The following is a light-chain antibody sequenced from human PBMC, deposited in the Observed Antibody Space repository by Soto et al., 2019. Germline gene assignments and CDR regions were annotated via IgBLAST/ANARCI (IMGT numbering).Light chain of an antibody. J-gene: IGKJ3*01. Sequence: DIQMTQSPTSLSASVGDRVTNTCRASQDISNFVAWYQQKPGKAPKLLIYAASTLQSGVPSRFSGSGSGTDFTLTINSLQPEDVATYSCQKYSSVPVFGPGTKVEIK. V-gene: IGKV1-27*01. CDR2: AAS. CDR1: QDISNF. CDR3: QKYSSVPV.